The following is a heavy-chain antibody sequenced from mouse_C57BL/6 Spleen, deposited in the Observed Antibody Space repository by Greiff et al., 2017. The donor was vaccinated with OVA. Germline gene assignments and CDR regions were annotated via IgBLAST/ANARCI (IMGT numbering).Heavy chain of an antibody. J-gene: IGHJ2*01. CDR3: ARSPVVANFDY. CDR1: GYAFTNYL. CDR2: INPGSGGT. V-gene: IGHV1-54*01. D-gene: IGHD1-1*01. Sequence: VQLQQSGAELVRPGPSVKVSCKASGYAFTNYLIEWVKQRPGQGLEWIGVINPGSGGTNYNEKFKGKATLTADKSSSTAYMQLSSLTSEDSAVYFCARSPVVANFDYWGQGTTLTVSS.